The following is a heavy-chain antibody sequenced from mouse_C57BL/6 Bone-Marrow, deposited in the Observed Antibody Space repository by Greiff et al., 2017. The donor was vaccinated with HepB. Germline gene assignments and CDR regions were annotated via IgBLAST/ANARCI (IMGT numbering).Heavy chain of an antibody. Sequence: VQLKESGPELVKPGASVKISCKASGYSFTDYNMNWVKQSNGKSLEWIGVINPNYGTTSYNQKFKGKATLTVDQSSSTAYMQLNSLTSEDSAVYDCARAGEFITTVVRYFDVWGTGTTVTVSS. CDR3: ARAGEFITTVVRYFDV. CDR1: GYSFTDYN. D-gene: IGHD1-1*01. V-gene: IGHV1-39*01. CDR2: INPNYGTT. J-gene: IGHJ1*03.